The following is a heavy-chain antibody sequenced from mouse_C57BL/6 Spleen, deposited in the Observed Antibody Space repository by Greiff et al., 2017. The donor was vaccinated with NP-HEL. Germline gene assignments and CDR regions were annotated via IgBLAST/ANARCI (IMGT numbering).Heavy chain of an antibody. Sequence: VQLQQSGAELVRPGASVTLSCKASGYTFTDYEMHWVKQTPVHGLEWIGAIAPDTGGTAYNQKFKGKAILTVDKSSSTAYMELRSLTSEDSAVYYCTRGGSSYSWFAYWGQGTLVTVSA. CDR1: GYTFTDYE. CDR2: IAPDTGGT. D-gene: IGHD1-1*01. V-gene: IGHV1-15*01. CDR3: TRGGSSYSWFAY. J-gene: IGHJ3*01.